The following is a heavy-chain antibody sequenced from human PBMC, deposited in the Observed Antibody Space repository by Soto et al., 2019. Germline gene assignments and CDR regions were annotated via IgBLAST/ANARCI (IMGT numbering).Heavy chain of an antibody. CDR1: GYTFTSYD. J-gene: IGHJ4*02. CDR3: ARGRRGSRGSWSDFDY. D-gene: IGHD6-13*01. CDR2: MNPNSGNT. Sequence: ASVKVSCKASGYTFTSYDINWVRQATGQGLEWMGWMNPNSGNTGYAQKFQGRVTVTRNTSISTAYMELSSLRSEDTAVYYCARGRRGSRGSWSDFDYWGQGTLVTVSS. V-gene: IGHV1-8*01.